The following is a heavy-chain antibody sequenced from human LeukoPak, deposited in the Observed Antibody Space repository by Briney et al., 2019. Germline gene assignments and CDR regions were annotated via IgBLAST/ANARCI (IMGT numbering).Heavy chain of an antibody. J-gene: IGHJ5*02. CDR1: GGSISSYY. V-gene: IGHV4-59*08. D-gene: IGHD2-15*01. Sequence: PSETLSLTCTVSGGSISSYYWSWIRQPPGKGLECIGYIYYSGSTNYNPSLKSRVTISIDTSKSQFSLKLRSVTAADTAVYYCARHRTQQRLLLNWFDPWGQGTLVTVSS. CDR2: IYYSGST. CDR3: ARHRTQQRLLLNWFDP.